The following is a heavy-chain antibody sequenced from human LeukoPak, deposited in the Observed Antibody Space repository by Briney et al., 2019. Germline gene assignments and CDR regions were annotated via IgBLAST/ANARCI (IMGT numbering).Heavy chain of an antibody. CDR3: ARLPATTNPFDY. CDR2: IIPIFGTA. Sequence: ASVKVSCKASGGTFGSYAISRVRQAPGQGLEWMGGIIPIFGTANYAQKFQGRVTITADESTSTAYMELSSLRSEDTAVYYCARLPATTNPFDYWGQGTLVTVSS. J-gene: IGHJ4*02. V-gene: IGHV1-69*13. CDR1: GGTFGSYA. D-gene: IGHD1-26*01.